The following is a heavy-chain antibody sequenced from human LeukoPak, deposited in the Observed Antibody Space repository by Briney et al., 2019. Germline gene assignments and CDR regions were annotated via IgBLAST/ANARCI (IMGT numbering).Heavy chain of an antibody. CDR1: GFIFSNYG. Sequence: PGGSLRLSCAASGFIFSNYGMYWVRQAPDKKLEWVAVIWNDGSNKYCADSVKGRFTISRDNSKNTLYLQMNSLRAEDTAIYYCAKFPESYYYMDVWGKGTTVTVSS. J-gene: IGHJ6*03. CDR2: IWNDGSNK. V-gene: IGHV3-33*06. CDR3: AKFPESYYYMDV.